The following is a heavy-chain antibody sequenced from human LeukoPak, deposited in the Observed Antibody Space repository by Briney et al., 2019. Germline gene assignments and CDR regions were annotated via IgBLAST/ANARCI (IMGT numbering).Heavy chain of an antibody. D-gene: IGHD4-17*01. Sequence: GGSLRLSCSASGFTFSSYAMHWVRQAPGKGLEYVSAISSNGGSTYYADSVKGRFTISRDNSKNTVYLQMNSLRAEDTAVYYCAKSATTVTSNFDYWGQGTLVTVSS. J-gene: IGHJ4*02. CDR3: AKSATTVTSNFDY. V-gene: IGHV3-64*04. CDR2: ISSNGGST. CDR1: GFTFSSYA.